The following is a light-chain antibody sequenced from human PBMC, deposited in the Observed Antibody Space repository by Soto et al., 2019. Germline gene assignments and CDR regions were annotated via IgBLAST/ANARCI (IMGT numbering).Light chain of an antibody. CDR2: GAY. CDR3: QQYNNWPPFT. J-gene: IGKJ3*01. V-gene: IGKV3-15*01. CDR1: QSVSSN. Sequence: EIVMTQSPATLSVSPGERATLSCRASQSVSSNLAWYQQKPGQAPRLLIYGAYTRATGIPARFSGSGSGTEFTLTISSLQSEDVAVYYCQQYNNWPPFTFGPGTKVDIK.